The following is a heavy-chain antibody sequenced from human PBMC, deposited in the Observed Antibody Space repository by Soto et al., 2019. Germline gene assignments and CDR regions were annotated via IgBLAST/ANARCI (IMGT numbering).Heavy chain of an antibody. J-gene: IGHJ4*02. CDR3: ARALGIAVAGSSFDFDY. Sequence: QVQLVQSGAEVKKPGASVKVSCKASGYTFTSYGITWVRQAPGQGLEWMGWISAYNGNTNYAQKLQGRVTMTTDTSTSTAYMELRSLRSDDTAVYYCARALGIAVAGSSFDFDYWGQGTLVTVSS. CDR1: GYTFTSYG. D-gene: IGHD6-19*01. CDR2: ISAYNGNT. V-gene: IGHV1-18*01.